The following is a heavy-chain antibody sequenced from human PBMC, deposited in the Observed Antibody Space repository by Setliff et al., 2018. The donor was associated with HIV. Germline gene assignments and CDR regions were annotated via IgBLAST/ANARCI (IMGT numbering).Heavy chain of an antibody. D-gene: IGHD3-10*01. V-gene: IGHV3-21*05. CDR2: ISSNNGAYT. J-gene: IGHJ4*02. CDR1: GFTFSTYN. CDR3: ARVSGTYYIGDYFDY. Sequence: GGSLRLSCAASGFTFSTYNMNWVRQAPGKGLEWVSYISSNNGAYTNYADSVKGRFTISRDNAKNSLYLQMNSLRAEDTAVYYCARVSGTYYIGDYFDYWGQGTLVTVSS.